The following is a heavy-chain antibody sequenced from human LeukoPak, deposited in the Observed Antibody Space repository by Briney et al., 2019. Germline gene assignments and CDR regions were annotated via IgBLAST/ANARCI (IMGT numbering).Heavy chain of an antibody. J-gene: IGHJ4*02. CDR2: IRYDGSNK. D-gene: IGHD2-2*01. CDR3: AKVYCSSTSCHYYFDY. CDR1: GFTFSSYG. Sequence: PGGSLRLSCAASGFTFSSYGMHWVRQAPGKGLEWVAFIRYDGSNKYDADSVKGRFTISRDNSKNTLYLQMNSLRAEDTAVYYCAKVYCSSTSCHYYFDYWGQGTLVTVSS. V-gene: IGHV3-30*02.